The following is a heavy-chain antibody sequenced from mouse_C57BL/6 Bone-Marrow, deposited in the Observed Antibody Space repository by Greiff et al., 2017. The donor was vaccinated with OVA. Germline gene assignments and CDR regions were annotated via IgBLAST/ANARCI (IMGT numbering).Heavy chain of an antibody. CDR3: TTDLLGFDY. J-gene: IGHJ2*01. CDR2: IDPENGDT. D-gene: IGHD2-10*01. CDR1: GFNIKDDY. V-gene: IGHV14-4*01. Sequence: VQLQQSGAELVRPGASVKLSCTASGFNIKDDYMHWVKQRPEQGLEWIGWIDPENGDTEYASKFQGKATITADTSSNTAYLQLSSLTSEDTAVYYCTTDLLGFDYWGQGTTLTVSS.